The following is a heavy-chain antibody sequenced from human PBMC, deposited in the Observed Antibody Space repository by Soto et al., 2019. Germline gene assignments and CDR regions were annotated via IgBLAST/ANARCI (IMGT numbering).Heavy chain of an antibody. J-gene: IGHJ6*02. V-gene: IGHV1-2*02. CDR2: INPKFGDT. Sequence: QVRLVQSGAEVKEPGDSVRVSCEASGYTFTAYHIHWVRQAPGQGLEWMGWINPKFGDTGYAQDFQGRHSMTSDMSISTVYRELSRLTSDDTAIYYCARNMDYYYGRGSGNGHGVWGQGTTVTVFS. CDR1: GYTFTAYH. CDR3: ARNMDYYYGRGSGNGHGV. D-gene: IGHD3-10*02.